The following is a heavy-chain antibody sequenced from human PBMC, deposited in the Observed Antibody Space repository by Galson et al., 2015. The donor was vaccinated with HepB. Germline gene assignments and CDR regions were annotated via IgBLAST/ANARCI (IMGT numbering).Heavy chain of an antibody. J-gene: IGHJ4*02. V-gene: IGHV3-48*02. CDR2: ISSSSSTI. CDR1: GFTFSSYS. CDR3: AREGEGYYDFWSGYQYYFDY. Sequence: SLRLSCAASGFTFSSYSMNWVRQAPGKGLEWVSYISSSSSTIYYADSVKGRFTISRDNAKNSLYLQMNSLRDEDTAVYYCAREGEGYYDFWSGYQYYFDYWGQGTLVTVSS. D-gene: IGHD3-3*01.